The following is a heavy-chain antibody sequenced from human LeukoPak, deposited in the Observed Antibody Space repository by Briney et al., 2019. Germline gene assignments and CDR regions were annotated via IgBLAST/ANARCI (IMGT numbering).Heavy chain of an antibody. V-gene: IGHV4-30-2*01. J-gene: IGHJ2*01. CDR3: ARRAGYCSGGSCYSAWYFDL. CDR2: IYHSGST. D-gene: IGHD2-15*01. CDR1: GGSISSGGYS. Sequence: SQTLSLTCAVSGGSISSGGYSWSWIRQPPGKGLEWIGYIYHSGSTYYNPSLKSRATISVDRSKNQFSLKLSSVTAADTAVYYCARRAGYCSGGSCYSAWYFDLWGRGTLVTVSS.